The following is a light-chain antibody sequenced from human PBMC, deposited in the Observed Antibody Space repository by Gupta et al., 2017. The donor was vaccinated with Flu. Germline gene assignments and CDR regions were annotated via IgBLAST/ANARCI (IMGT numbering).Light chain of an antibody. CDR1: QSVLTN. CDR3: QQYNNWPFT. J-gene: IGKJ4*01. Sequence: GEGATLSCRASQSVLTNLAWYQQKPGQAPRFLISGASARDCDVPPRFSGSGSGTEFTLTISSLQSEDVAVYYCQQYNNWPFTFGGGTKVEIK. CDR2: GAS. V-gene: IGKV3D-15*01.